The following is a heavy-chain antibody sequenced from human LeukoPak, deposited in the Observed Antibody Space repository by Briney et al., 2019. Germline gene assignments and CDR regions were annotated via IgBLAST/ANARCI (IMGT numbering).Heavy chain of an antibody. V-gene: IGHV3-23*01. Sequence: GGSLRLSCAASGFTFSSYAMSWVRQAPGKGLEWVSAISGSGGSTYYADSVKGRFTISRDNAKNTLYLQMNSLRGEGTAVYFCVRGGYGSIDYWGQGTLVTVSS. J-gene: IGHJ4*02. CDR2: ISGSGGST. D-gene: IGHD4-17*01. CDR3: VRGGYGSIDY. CDR1: GFTFSSYA.